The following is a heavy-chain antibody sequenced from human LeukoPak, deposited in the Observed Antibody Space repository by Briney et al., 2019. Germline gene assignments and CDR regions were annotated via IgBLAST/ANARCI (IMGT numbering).Heavy chain of an antibody. J-gene: IGHJ3*02. Sequence: GGSLRLSCAASGSTFSNYWMHWVRQAPGKGLVWVSRIYSDGSGISYEDSMKGRFTISRDNAKNTVYLQMNSLRAEDTAIYYCTREDSGGNWRAFDIWGQGTMVTVSS. CDR2: IYSDGSGI. D-gene: IGHD1-26*01. CDR3: TREDSGGNWRAFDI. V-gene: IGHV3-74*01. CDR1: GSTFSNYW.